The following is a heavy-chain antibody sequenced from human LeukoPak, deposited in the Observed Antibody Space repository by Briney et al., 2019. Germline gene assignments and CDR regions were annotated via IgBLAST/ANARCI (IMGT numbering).Heavy chain of an antibody. V-gene: IGHV6-1*01. D-gene: IGHD6-13*01. J-gene: IGHJ4*02. CDR2: TYYRSKWYY. CDR3: ARACGSRWYPD. CDR1: GDSVSSNSVT. Sequence: SQTLSLTCAISGDSVSSNSVTWHWIRQSPSRGLEWLGRTYYRSKWYYDYAVSVKSRITINPDTSENQFSLQLNSVTPEDTAVYYCARACGSRWYPDWGQGTLVTASP.